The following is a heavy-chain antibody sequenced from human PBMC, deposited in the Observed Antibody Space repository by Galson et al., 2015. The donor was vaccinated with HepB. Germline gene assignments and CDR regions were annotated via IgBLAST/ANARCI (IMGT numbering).Heavy chain of an antibody. J-gene: IGHJ3*02. D-gene: IGHD6-19*01. CDR1: GFTFSSYA. CDR3: AKVTWYSSGWEDAFDI. CDR2: ISGSGGST. Sequence: SLRLSCAASGFTFSSYAMSWVRQAPGKGLEWVSAISGSGGSTYYADSVKGRFTISRDNSKNTLYLQMNSLRAADTAVYYCAKVTWYSSGWEDAFDIWGQGTMVTVSS. V-gene: IGHV3-23*01.